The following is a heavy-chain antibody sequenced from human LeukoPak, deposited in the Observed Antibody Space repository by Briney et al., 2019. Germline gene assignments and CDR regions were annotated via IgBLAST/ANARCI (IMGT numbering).Heavy chain of an antibody. Sequence: PGRSLRLSCAASGFTFDDYAMHWVRQAPGKGLEWVSGISWNSGSIGYADSVKGRFTISRDNSKNTLYLQMNSLRAEDTAVYYCAKDWVVVPTFDYWGQGTLVTVSS. CDR1: GFTFDDYA. D-gene: IGHD2-21*01. J-gene: IGHJ4*02. CDR3: AKDWVVVPTFDY. V-gene: IGHV3-9*01. CDR2: ISWNSGSI.